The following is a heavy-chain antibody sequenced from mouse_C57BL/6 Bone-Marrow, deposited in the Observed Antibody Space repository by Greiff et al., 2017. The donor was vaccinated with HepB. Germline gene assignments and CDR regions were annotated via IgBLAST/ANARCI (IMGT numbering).Heavy chain of an antibody. CDR3: ARKDYGSSYVGY. D-gene: IGHD1-1*01. CDR2: IHPNSGST. Sequence: QVQLQQSGAELVKPGASVKLSCKASGYTFTCYWMHWVKQRPGQGLEWIGMIHPNSGSTNYNEKFKSKATLTVDKSSSTAYMQLSSLTSEDSAVYYCARKDYGSSYVGYWGQGTTLTVSS. J-gene: IGHJ2*01. V-gene: IGHV1-64*01. CDR1: GYTFTCYW.